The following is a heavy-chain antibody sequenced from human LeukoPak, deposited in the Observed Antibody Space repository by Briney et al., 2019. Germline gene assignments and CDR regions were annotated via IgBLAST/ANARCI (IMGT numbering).Heavy chain of an antibody. CDR3: ARGGATVTAYYWYYGMDV. V-gene: IGHV1-18*04. CDR1: GYTFTSYG. D-gene: IGHD4-17*01. J-gene: IGHJ6*04. CDR2: ISAYNGNT. Sequence: ASVKVSCKASGYTFTSYGISWVRQAPGQGLEWMGWISAYNGNTNYAQKLQGRVTMTPDTSTSTAYMELRSLRSDDTAVYYCARGGATVTAYYWYYGMDVWGKGTTVTVSS.